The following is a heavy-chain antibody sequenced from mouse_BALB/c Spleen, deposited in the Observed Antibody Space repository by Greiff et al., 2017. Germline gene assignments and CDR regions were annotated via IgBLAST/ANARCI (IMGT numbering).Heavy chain of an antibody. D-gene: IGHD2-1*01. CDR2: ISNGGGST. CDR1: GFTFSSYT. J-gene: IGHJ2*01. CDR3: ARGNYFDY. Sequence: EVMLVESGGGLVQPGGSLKLSCAASGFTFSSYTMSWVRQTPEKRLEWVAYISNGGGSTYYPDTVKGRFTISSDNAKNTLYLQMSSLKSEDTAMYYCARGNYFDYWGQGTTLTVSS. V-gene: IGHV5-12-2*01.